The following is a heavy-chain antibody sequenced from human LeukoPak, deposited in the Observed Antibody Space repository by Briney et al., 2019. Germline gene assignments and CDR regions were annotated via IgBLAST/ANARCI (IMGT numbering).Heavy chain of an antibody. CDR3: ARARVVVAARGRGSYFDY. V-gene: IGHV3-30-3*01. CDR2: ISYDGSNK. Sequence: PGGSLRLSCAASGFTFSSYAMHWVRQAPGKGLEWVAVISYDGSNKYYADSAKGRFTISRDNSKNTLYLQMNSLRAEDTAVYYCARARVVVAARGRGSYFDYWGQGTLVTVSS. D-gene: IGHD2-15*01. J-gene: IGHJ4*02. CDR1: GFTFSSYA.